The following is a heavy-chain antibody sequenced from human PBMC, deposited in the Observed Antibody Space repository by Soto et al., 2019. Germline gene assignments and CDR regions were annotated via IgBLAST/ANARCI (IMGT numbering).Heavy chain of an antibody. CDR2: IFRSGGT. J-gene: IGHJ5*02. Sequence: SETLSRTFTVSGGSVSSYLWRWIRERAGKGLESIGRIFRSGGTNCNPSLENRVTMSGDPAENQVSLKLESVITADKAMYYCASESLGTSAEPGVSSLLINRLDPWGQRTLVTVSS. D-gene: IGHD2-8*01. CDR1: GGSVSSYL. V-gene: IGHV4-4*07. CDR3: ASESLGTSAEPGVSSLLINRLDP.